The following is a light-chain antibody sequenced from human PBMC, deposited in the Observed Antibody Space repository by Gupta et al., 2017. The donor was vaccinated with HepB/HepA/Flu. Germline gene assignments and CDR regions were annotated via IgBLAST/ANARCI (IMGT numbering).Light chain of an antibody. CDR2: YYSVSDK. V-gene: IGLV5-37*01. CDR3: MIWPSNAWV. J-gene: IGLJ2*01. Sequence: QPVLTQPPSSSASPGESARLTCTLPSDINVGSYNIYWYQQKPGSPPRYILYYYSVSDKGQGSGVPSHFSGSKDASANTGMLLISGLQSEDEADYYCMIWPSNAWVFGGGTKLTVL. CDR1: SDINVGSYN.